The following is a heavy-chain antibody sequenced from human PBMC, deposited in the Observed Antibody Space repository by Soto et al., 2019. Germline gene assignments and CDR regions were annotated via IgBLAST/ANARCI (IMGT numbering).Heavy chain of an antibody. J-gene: IGHJ4*02. Sequence: GPLRLSCAAPVLTFSNYWMHWVRQVPGEGLVWVSSINNDGSRTWYADSVRGRIAMSRDNARNLVYLQMNSLRAEDTAVYYCGTTFEYWGQGALVTVSS. D-gene: IGHD1-1*01. CDR3: GTTFEY. V-gene: IGHV3-74*01. CDR1: VLTFSNYW. CDR2: INNDGSRT.